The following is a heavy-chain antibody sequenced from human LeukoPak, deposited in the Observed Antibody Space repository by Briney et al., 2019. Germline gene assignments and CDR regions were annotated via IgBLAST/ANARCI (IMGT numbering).Heavy chain of an antibody. V-gene: IGHV4-4*07. CDR1: GGSISSYY. D-gene: IGHD6-13*01. J-gene: IGHJ5*02. Sequence: KPSETLSLTCTVSGGSISSYYWSWIRQSAGKGLEWIGRIYSSGSTNYNPSLKSRVTMSIDTSKNQCSLNLSSVTAADTAMYYCAKGGSSWYNWFDHWGQGTLVTVSS. CDR3: AKGGSSWYNWFDH. CDR2: IYSSGST.